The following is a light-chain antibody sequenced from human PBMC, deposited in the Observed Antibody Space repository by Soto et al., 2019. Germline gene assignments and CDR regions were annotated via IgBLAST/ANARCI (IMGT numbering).Light chain of an antibody. CDR2: GAS. CDR1: QTINNN. Sequence: DIVMTQSPATLSMTLGERATLSCRASQTINNNLAWNQQKPGQAPRLLIYGASTRATGIPDRFSGSGSGTEFTLTISSLQSEDFAVYYCQQYDKWPWTFGQGTKVEIK. J-gene: IGKJ1*01. CDR3: QQYDKWPWT. V-gene: IGKV3-15*01.